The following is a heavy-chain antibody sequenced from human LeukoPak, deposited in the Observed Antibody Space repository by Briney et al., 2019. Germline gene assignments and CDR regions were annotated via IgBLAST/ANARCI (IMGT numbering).Heavy chain of an antibody. CDR2: ISSTSTYI. J-gene: IGHJ4*02. V-gene: IGHV3-21*01. CDR3: ARGGRGISNYFDY. CDR1: GFTFSSYS. Sequence: KPGGSLRLSCAGSGFTFSSYSLNWVRQAPGKGLEWVSSISSTSTYIYYADSVKGRFIISRDNAKNSLYLQMNSLRAEDTAVYYCARGGRGISNYFDYWGQGTLVTVSS. D-gene: IGHD3-16*01.